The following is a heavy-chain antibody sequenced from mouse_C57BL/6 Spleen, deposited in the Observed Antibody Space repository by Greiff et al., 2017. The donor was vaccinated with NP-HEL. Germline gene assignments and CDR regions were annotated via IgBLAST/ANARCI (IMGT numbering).Heavy chain of an antibody. CDR2: IDPETGGT. CDR1: GYTFTDYE. D-gene: IGHD1-1*01. V-gene: IGHV1-15*01. CDR3: TMNAAVATWDY. Sequence: QVQLQQSGAELVRPGASVTLSCKASGYTFTDYEMHWVKQTPVHGLEWIGAIDPETGGTAYNQKFKGKAILTADKSSSTAYMELRSLTSEDSAVYYCTMNAAVATWDYWGQGTTLTVSS. J-gene: IGHJ2*01.